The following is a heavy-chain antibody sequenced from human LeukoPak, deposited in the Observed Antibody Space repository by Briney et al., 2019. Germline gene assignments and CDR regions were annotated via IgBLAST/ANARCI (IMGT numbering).Heavy chain of an antibody. CDR3: ARGSGIWGSYRSHRFDP. CDR1: GGSFSGYY. Sequence: SETLSLTCAVYGGSFSGYYWSWIRQPPGKGLEWIEEINHSGSTNYNPSLKSRVTISVDTSKNQFSLKLSSVTAADTAVYYCARGSGIWGSYRSHRFDPWGQGTLVTVSS. J-gene: IGHJ5*02. D-gene: IGHD3-16*02. V-gene: IGHV4-34*01. CDR2: INHSGST.